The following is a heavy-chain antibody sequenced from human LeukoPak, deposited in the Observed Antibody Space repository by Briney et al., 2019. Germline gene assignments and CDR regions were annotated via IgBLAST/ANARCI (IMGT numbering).Heavy chain of an antibody. Sequence: SETLSLTCTVSGGSISSYYWSWIRQPPGKGLEWIGYIYYSGSTNYNPSLKSRVTISVDTSENQFSLKLSSVTAADTAVYYCARQEYYYDSSGYYGFDYWGQGTLVTVSS. CDR2: IYYSGST. V-gene: IGHV4-59*08. CDR1: GGSISSYY. J-gene: IGHJ4*02. CDR3: ARQEYYYDSSGYYGFDY. D-gene: IGHD3-22*01.